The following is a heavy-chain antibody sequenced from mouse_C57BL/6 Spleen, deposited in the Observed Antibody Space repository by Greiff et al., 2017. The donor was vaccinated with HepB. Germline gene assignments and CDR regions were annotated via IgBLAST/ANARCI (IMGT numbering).Heavy chain of an antibody. Sequence: EVQVVESEGGLVQPGSSMKLSCTASGFTFSDYYMAWVRQVPEKGLEWVANINYDGSSTYYLDSLKSRFIISRDNAKNILYLQMSSLKSEDTATYYCARDRVGYAMDYWGQGTSVTVSS. CDR2: INYDGSST. V-gene: IGHV5-16*01. D-gene: IGHD1-1*01. CDR1: GFTFSDYY. CDR3: ARDRVGYAMDY. J-gene: IGHJ4*01.